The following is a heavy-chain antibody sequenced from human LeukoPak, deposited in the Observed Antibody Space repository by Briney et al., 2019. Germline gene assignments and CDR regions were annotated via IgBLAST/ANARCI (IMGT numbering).Heavy chain of an antibody. Sequence: PSETLSLTCTVSGGSISSSSYYWGWIRQPPGKGLEWIGSIYYSGSTYYNPSLKSRVTISVDTSKNQFSLKLSSVTAADTAVYYCARDGGIDSGSYFDYWGQGTLVTVSS. J-gene: IGHJ4*02. CDR3: ARDGGIDSGSYFDY. V-gene: IGHV4-39*07. D-gene: IGHD1-26*01. CDR2: IYYSGST. CDR1: GGSISSSSYY.